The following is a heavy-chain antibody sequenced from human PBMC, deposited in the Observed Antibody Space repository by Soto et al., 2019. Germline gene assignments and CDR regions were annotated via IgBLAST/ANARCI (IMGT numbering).Heavy chain of an antibody. Sequence: GGSLRLSCAASGFTFNNYAMSWVRQAPGKGLEWVSEISGSGSRIFYADSVKGRFTTSRDNSKNTLYLQMNSLRAEDTAVYYCAKDGSVGYSYGLDYWGQGALVTVSS. V-gene: IGHV3-23*01. CDR1: GFTFNNYA. CDR3: AKDGSVGYSYGLDY. J-gene: IGHJ4*02. D-gene: IGHD5-18*01. CDR2: ISGSGSRI.